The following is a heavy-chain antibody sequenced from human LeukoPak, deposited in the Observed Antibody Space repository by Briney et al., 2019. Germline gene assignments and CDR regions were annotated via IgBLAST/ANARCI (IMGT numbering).Heavy chain of an antibody. J-gene: IGHJ3*02. CDR2: IIPIFGTA. D-gene: IGHD6-13*01. CDR1: GGAFSSYA. V-gene: IGHV1-69*05. CDR3: ARDPIDSSSWYEAFDI. Sequence: SVKVSCKASGGAFSSYAISWVRQAPGQGLEWMGRIIPIFGTANYAQKFQGRVTITTDESTSTAYMELSSLRSEDTAVYYCARDPIDSSSWYEAFDIWGQGTMVTVSS.